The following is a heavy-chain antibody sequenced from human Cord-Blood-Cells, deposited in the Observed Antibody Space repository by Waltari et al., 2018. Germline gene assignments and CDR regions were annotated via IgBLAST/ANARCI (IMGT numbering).Heavy chain of an antibody. V-gene: IGHV3-11*04. CDR1: GLTFSDYY. CDR3: ARVRVGFGEFDY. J-gene: IGHJ4*02. Sequence: QVQLVESGGGLVKPGGSLRLACAASGLTFSDYYMSWSGQAPEKGLEWVSYISSSGSTIYYADSVKGRFTISRDNAKNSLYLQMNSLRAEDTAVYYCARVRVGFGEFDYWGQGTLVTVSS. D-gene: IGHD3-10*01. CDR2: ISSSGSTI.